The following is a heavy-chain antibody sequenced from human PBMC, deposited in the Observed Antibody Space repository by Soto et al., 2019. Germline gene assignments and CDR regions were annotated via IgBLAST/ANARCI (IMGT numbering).Heavy chain of an antibody. V-gene: IGHV4-34*01. CDR1: GGSFSGYY. CDR2: INHSGTP. Sequence: PSETLSLTCAVYGGSFSGYYWSWIRQPPGKGLECIGEINHSGTPNYNPSFQSRVTIPVDTSKNQFSLKLSSVTAADTAVYYCARGRSVGYYYGMDVWGQGTTVTVSS. CDR3: ARGRSVGYYYGMDV. J-gene: IGHJ6*02.